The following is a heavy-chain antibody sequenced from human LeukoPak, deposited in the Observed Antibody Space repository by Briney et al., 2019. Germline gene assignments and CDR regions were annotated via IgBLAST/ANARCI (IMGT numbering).Heavy chain of an antibody. J-gene: IGHJ3*02. CDR2: IYYSGST. Sequence: SETLSLTCTVSDGSINSFYWSWIRQPPGKGLEWIGYIYYSGSTNYNPSLKSRVTISVDTSKNQFSLKLSSVTAADTAVYYCARAYTTAPDWDIWGQGTMVTVSS. V-gene: IGHV4-59*01. CDR1: DGSINSFY. D-gene: IGHD4-17*01. CDR3: ARAYTTAPDWDI.